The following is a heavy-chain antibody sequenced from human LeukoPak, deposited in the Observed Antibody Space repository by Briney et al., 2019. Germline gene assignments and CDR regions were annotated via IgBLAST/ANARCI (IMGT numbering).Heavy chain of an antibody. CDR2: IKQDGSEK. CDR1: GFTFSSYW. V-gene: IGHV3-7*01. CDR3: ARDRDNYDFWSGLTSYYFDY. D-gene: IGHD3-3*01. J-gene: IGHJ4*02. Sequence: PGGSLRLSCAASGFTFSSYWMSWVRQAPGKGLEWVANIKQDGSEKYYADSVKGRFTISRDNSKNTLYLQMNSLRAEDTAVYYCARDRDNYDFWSGLTSYYFDYWGQGTLVTVSS.